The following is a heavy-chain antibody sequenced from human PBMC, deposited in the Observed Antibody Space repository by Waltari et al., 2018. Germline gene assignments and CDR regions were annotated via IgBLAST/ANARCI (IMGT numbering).Heavy chain of an antibody. D-gene: IGHD3-22*01. J-gene: IGHJ4*02. CDR1: GGSISSSSYY. Sequence: QLQLQESGPGLVKPSETLSLTCTVSGGSISSSSYYWGWIRQPQGKGLEWIGSIYYSGSTYYNPSLKSRVTISVDTSKNQFSLKLSSVTAADTAVYYCARLGSYYYDSSGYSYFDYWGQGTLVTVSS. CDR2: IYYSGST. V-gene: IGHV4-39*01. CDR3: ARLGSYYYDSSGYSYFDY.